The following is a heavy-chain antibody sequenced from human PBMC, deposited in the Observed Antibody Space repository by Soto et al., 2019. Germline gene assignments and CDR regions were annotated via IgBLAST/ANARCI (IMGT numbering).Heavy chain of an antibody. CDR1: GGSFSGYY. D-gene: IGHD2-15*01. V-gene: IGHV4-34*01. Sequence: SETLSLTCAVYGGSFSGYYWSWIRQPPGKGLEWIGEINHSGSTNYNPSLKSRVTISVDTSKNQFSLKLSSVTAADTAVYYCARAHILGYCSGGSCYRSRRFDPWGQGTLVTVSS. CDR2: INHSGST. J-gene: IGHJ5*02. CDR3: ARAHILGYCSGGSCYRSRRFDP.